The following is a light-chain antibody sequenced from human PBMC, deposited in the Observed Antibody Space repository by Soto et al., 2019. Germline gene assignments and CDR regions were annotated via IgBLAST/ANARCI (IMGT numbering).Light chain of an antibody. V-gene: IGLV2-14*01. CDR2: DVT. J-gene: IGLJ1*01. Sequence: LTQPASVSGSPGQSITISCTGTSSDVGGYKYVSWYQQHPDKAPKLIIYDVTNRPSGISNRFSGSKSGNTASLTISGLQAEDEADYYCSSYTSSSSYGFGTGTKVTVL. CDR1: SSDVGGYKY. CDR3: SSYTSSSSYG.